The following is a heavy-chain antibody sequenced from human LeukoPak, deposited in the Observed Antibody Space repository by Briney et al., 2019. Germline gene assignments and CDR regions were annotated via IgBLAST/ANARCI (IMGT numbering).Heavy chain of an antibody. CDR1: GGSISNSSYY. Sequence: ASETLSLTCTVSGGSISNSSYYWGWIRQPPGKGLEWIGSIYYSGSTYYNPSLKSRVTVSVDTSKNQFSLKLSSVTAADTAVYYCARKMGATPFYDYWGQGTLVTVSS. CDR3: ARKMGATPFYDY. D-gene: IGHD1-26*01. V-gene: IGHV4-39*01. J-gene: IGHJ4*02. CDR2: IYYSGST.